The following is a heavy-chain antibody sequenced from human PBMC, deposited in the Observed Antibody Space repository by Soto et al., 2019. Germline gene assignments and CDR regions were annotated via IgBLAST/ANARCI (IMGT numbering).Heavy chain of an antibody. CDR3: ARERKLATTEMGWAFDI. Sequence: PSETLSLTCTVSGGSISSYYWSWIRQPPGKGLEWIGYIYYSGSTNYNPSLKSRVTISVDTSKNQFSLKLSSVTAADTAVYYCARERKLATTEMGWAFDIWGQGTMVTVSS. CDR2: IYYSGST. J-gene: IGHJ3*02. CDR1: GGSISSYY. V-gene: IGHV4-59*01. D-gene: IGHD5-12*01.